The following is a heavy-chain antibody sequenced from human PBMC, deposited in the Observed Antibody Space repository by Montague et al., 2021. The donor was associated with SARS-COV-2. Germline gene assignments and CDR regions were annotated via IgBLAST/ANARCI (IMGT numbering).Heavy chain of an antibody. Sequence: SLRLSCAASGFRFSNFAMSWVRQAPGKGLEWVSSISGGDGSTYYADSVKGRFTISRDNSKNTLYLQMISLRAGDTAVYYCAKDLVDYWGQGTLVTVSS. J-gene: IGHJ4*02. CDR2: ISGGDGST. CDR3: AKDLVDY. CDR1: GFRFSNFA. V-gene: IGHV3-23*01. D-gene: IGHD2-15*01.